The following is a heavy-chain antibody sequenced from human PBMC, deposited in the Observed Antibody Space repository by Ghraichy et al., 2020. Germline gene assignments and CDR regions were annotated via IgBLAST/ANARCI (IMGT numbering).Heavy chain of an antibody. J-gene: IGHJ4*02. Sequence: SVKVPCKASGYTFTSYDINWVRQATGQGLEWMGWMNPNSGNTGYAQKFQGRVTMTRNTSISTAYMELSSLRSEDTAVYYCARGFVVGATWVYWGQGTLVTVSS. D-gene: IGHD1-26*01. CDR1: GYTFTSYD. V-gene: IGHV1-8*01. CDR2: MNPNSGNT. CDR3: ARGFVVGATWVY.